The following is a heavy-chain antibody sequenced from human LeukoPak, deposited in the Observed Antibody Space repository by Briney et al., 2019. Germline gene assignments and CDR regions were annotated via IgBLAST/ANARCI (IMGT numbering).Heavy chain of an antibody. CDR3: ARTIDYGDYVWFDP. Sequence: SETLSLTCTVSGGSISSSSYYWGWFRQPPGKGLEWIGSIYYSGSTYYNPSLKSRVTISVDTSKNQFSLKLSSVTAADTAVYYCARTIDYGDYVWFDPWGQGTLVTVSS. V-gene: IGHV4-39*07. CDR2: IYYSGST. D-gene: IGHD4-17*01. CDR1: GGSISSSSYY. J-gene: IGHJ5*02.